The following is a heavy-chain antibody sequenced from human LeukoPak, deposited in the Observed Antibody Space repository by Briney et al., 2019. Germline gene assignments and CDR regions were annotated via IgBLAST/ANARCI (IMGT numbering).Heavy chain of an antibody. Sequence: SETLSLTCTVSGYSISSGYYWGWIRQPPGKGLEWIGSIYHSGSTYYNPSLKSRVTISVDTSKNQFSLKLSSVTAADTAVYYCARVLTGTVGDWGQGTLVTVSS. CDR1: GYSISSGYY. D-gene: IGHD1-7*01. J-gene: IGHJ4*02. CDR3: ARVLTGTVGD. V-gene: IGHV4-38-2*02. CDR2: IYHSGST.